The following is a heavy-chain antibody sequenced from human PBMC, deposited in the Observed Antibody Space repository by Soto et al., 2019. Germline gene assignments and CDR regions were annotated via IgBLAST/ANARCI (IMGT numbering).Heavy chain of an antibody. V-gene: IGHV4-39*01. CDR3: ARHVRSGGMLYGYFDY. D-gene: IGHD2-15*01. CDR1: GGSISSSSYY. Sequence: SETLSLTCTVSGGSISSSSYYWGWIRQPPGKGLEWIGSIYYSGSTYYNPSLKSRVTISVDTSKNQFSLKLSSVTAADTAVYYCARHVRSGGMLYGYFDYWGQGTLVTVSS. J-gene: IGHJ4*02. CDR2: IYYSGST.